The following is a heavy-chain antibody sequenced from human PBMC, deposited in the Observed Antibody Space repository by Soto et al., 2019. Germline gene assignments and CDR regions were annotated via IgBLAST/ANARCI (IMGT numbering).Heavy chain of an antibody. CDR3: ARQIFGVVTAFDY. Sequence: GESLKIACKGCGYSFTSYWIGCVRQMPGKGLEWMGIIYPGDSDTRYSPSFQGQVTISADKSISTAYLQWSSLKASDTAMYYCARQIFGVVTAFDYWGQGTLVTVSS. V-gene: IGHV5-51*01. CDR1: GYSFTSYW. CDR2: IYPGDSDT. J-gene: IGHJ4*02. D-gene: IGHD3-3*01.